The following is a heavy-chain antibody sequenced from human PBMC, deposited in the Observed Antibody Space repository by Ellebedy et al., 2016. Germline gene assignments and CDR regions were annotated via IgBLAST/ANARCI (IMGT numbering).Heavy chain of an antibody. Sequence: SGPTLVKPTQTLTLTCTFSGFSLSTTEVVVGWIRQPPGGALEWLSFIYGNDDKRYSPSLKNRLTITKDTSRNQVVLTMTNMDPVDTATYYCAHRTTVTSVDYWGQGTLVTVSS. D-gene: IGHD4-11*01. CDR3: AHRTTVTSVDY. J-gene: IGHJ4*02. V-gene: IGHV2-5*01. CDR2: IYGNDDK. CDR1: GFSLSTTEVV.